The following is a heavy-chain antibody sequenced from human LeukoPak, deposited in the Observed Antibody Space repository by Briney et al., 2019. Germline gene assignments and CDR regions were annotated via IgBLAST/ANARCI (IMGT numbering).Heavy chain of an antibody. D-gene: IGHD6-6*01. CDR1: GFTFSSYS. V-gene: IGHV3-21*01. J-gene: IGHJ2*01. CDR2: ISSSSSYI. CDR3: ARAIAARPLGYFDL. Sequence: GGSLRLSCAASGFTFSSYSMNWVRQAPGKGLEWVSSISSSSSYIYYADSVKGRFTISRDNAKNSLYLQMNSLRAEDTAVYYCARAIAARPLGYFDLWGRGTLVTVSS.